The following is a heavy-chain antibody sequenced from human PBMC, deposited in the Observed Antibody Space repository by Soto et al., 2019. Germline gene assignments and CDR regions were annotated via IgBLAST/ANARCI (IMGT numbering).Heavy chain of an antibody. Sequence: SETLSLTCNVSGGSFSSGAFYWSWIRQPPGKGLEWIGYIYNSGSTDYNPSLKSRLTISVDTSKNQFSLKLGSVTAADTAIYYCARGSTPRGADAFDVWGQGTMVTVSS. CDR1: GGSFSSGAFY. CDR3: ARGSTPRGADAFDV. D-gene: IGHD3-10*01. CDR2: IYNSGST. J-gene: IGHJ3*01. V-gene: IGHV4-30-4*01.